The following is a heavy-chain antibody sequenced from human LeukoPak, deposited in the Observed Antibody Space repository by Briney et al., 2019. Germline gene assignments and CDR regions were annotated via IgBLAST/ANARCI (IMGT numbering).Heavy chain of an antibody. CDR1: GYTFTSYG. V-gene: IGHV1-18*01. CDR3: ARFGIGGVIVMPSIDY. CDR2: ISAYNGNT. Sequence: ASVKVSCKASGYTFTSYGISWVRQAPGQGLEWMGWISAYNGNTNYAQKLQGRVTMTTDTSTSAAYMELRSLRSDDTAVYYCARFGIGGVIVMPSIDYWGQGTLVTVSS. D-gene: IGHD3-16*02. J-gene: IGHJ4*02.